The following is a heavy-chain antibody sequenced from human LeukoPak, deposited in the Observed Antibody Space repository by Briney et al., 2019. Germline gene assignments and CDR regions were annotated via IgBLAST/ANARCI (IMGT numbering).Heavy chain of an antibody. D-gene: IGHD6-19*01. Sequence: GGSLRLSCAASGFTFSDEYMSWIRQAPGKGLEWVSYVSNSGSYTNYADSVKGRFTISRDNAKSSLYLQMNSVRAEDTAVYYCARSRGAGPGAHFDYWGQGTLVTVSA. CDR2: VSNSGSYT. CDR1: GFTFSDEY. CDR3: ARSRGAGPGAHFDY. J-gene: IGHJ4*02. V-gene: IGHV3-11*03.